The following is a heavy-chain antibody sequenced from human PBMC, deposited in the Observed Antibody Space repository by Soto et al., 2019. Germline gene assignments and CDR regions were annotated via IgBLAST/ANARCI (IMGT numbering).Heavy chain of an antibody. CDR1: GFSLSTSGVG. CDR2: IYWDDDK. D-gene: IGHD3-10*01. V-gene: IGHV2-5*02. Sequence: QITLKESGPTLVKPTQTLTLTCTFSGFSLSTSGVGVGWIRQPPGKALEWLAVIYWDDDKRSSSSLKSRLTITKDPSKTQVVLTMTNMDPVDTATYYCAHHPYYGLAPYSFDYWGQGILVTVSS. J-gene: IGHJ4*02. CDR3: AHHPYYGLAPYSFDY.